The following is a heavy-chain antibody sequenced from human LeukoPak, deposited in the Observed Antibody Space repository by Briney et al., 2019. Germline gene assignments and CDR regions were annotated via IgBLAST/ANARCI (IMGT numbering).Heavy chain of an antibody. V-gene: IGHV3-23*01. CDR2: ISGSGGST. CDR1: GFTFSSA. CDR3: AKGGVLREYDY. D-gene: IGHD3-10*01. J-gene: IGHJ4*02. Sequence: GGSLRLSCAASGFTFSSAWMTWVRQAPGKGLEWVSAISGSGGSTYYADSVKGRFTISRDNSKNTLYLQMNSLRAEDTAVYYCAKGGVLREYDYWGQGTLVTVSS.